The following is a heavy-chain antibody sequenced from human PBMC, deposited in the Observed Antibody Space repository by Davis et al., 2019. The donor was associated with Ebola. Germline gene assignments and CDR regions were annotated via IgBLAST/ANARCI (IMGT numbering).Heavy chain of an antibody. CDR3: ARRGLALKNYYYGMDV. J-gene: IGHJ6*02. CDR1: GGSISSYY. D-gene: IGHD3/OR15-3a*01. CDR2: IYYSGST. Sequence: SETLSLTCTVSGGSISSYYWSWIRQPPGKGLEWIGYIYYSGSTNYNPSLKSRVTISVDTSKNQFSLKLSSVTAADTAVYYCARRGLALKNYYYGMDVWGQGTTVTVSS. V-gene: IGHV4-59*08.